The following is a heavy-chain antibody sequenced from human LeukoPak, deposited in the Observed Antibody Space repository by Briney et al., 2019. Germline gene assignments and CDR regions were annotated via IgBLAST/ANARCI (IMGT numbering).Heavy chain of an antibody. Sequence: GGSMRLSCAASGFTFSRYSMNWIRQAPGKGLEWVSSISSSSSYIYYADSVKGRFTISRDNSKNTVFLQMNSLRIEDTAVYYCARESGKGAFDIWGHGTMVIVSS. V-gene: IGHV3-21*01. CDR1: GFTFSRYS. J-gene: IGHJ3*02. CDR3: ARESGKGAFDI. D-gene: IGHD3-10*01. CDR2: ISSSSSYI.